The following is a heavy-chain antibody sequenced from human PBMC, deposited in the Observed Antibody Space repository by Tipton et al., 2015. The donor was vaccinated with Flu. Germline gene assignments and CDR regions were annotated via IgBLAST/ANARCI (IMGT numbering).Heavy chain of an antibody. D-gene: IGHD2-15*01. Sequence: LRLSCAVYGGSFSGYYWSWIRQPPGKGLEWIGEINHSGSTNYNPSLKSRVTISVDTSKNQFSLKLSSVTAADTAVYYCARPSCSGGSCYSRNGYFDYWGQGTLVTVSS. J-gene: IGHJ4*02. CDR2: INHSGST. V-gene: IGHV4-34*01. CDR1: GGSFSGYY. CDR3: ARPSCSGGSCYSRNGYFDY.